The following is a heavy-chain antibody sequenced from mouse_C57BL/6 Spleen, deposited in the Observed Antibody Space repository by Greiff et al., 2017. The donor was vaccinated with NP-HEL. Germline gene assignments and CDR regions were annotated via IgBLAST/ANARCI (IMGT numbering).Heavy chain of an antibody. D-gene: IGHD1-1*02. CDR3: ARGGTIAMDY. J-gene: IGHJ4*01. CDR1: GYSITSGYY. CDR2: ISYDGSN. V-gene: IGHV3-6*01. Sequence: EVQLKESGPGLVKPSQSLSLTCSVTGYSITSGYYWNWIRQFPGNKLEWMGYISYDGSNNYNPSLKNRISITRDTSKNQFFLKLNSVTTEDTATYYCARGGTIAMDYWGQGTSVTVSS.